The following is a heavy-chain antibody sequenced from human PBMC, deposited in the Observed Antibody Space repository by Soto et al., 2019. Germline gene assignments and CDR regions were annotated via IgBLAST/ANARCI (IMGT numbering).Heavy chain of an antibody. D-gene: IGHD3-9*01. V-gene: IGHV2-5*02. J-gene: IGHJ5*02. Sequence: QITLKESGPTLVKPTQTLTLTCTFSGFSLNTGGVGVGWIRQPPGKALEWLALIFWDDDKRYSPSLKSRLTITNDTAKNQVVLTVTNLDHVDTATYFCAYPAYYYDYLTGLYLENWFDPWGQGTLVTVSS. CDR3: AYPAYYYDYLTGLYLENWFDP. CDR2: IFWDDDK. CDR1: GFSLNTGGVG.